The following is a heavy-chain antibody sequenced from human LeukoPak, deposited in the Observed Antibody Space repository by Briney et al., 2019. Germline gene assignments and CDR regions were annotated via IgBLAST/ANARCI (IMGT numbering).Heavy chain of an antibody. J-gene: IGHJ6*02. CDR2: INPSDGST. CDR1: GYTFTSYY. Sequence: ASVKVSCKASGYTFTSYYIHWVRQAPGQGLACMGIINPSDGSTSYAQKFQGRVTMTRDTSTSTVYMELSSLRSEDTAVYYCVREDLKAMDVWGQGTTVTVSS. CDR3: VREDLKAMDV. V-gene: IGHV1-46*01.